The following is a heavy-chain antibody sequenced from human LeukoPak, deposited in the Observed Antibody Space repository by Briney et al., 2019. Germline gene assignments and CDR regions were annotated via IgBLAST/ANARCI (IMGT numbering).Heavy chain of an antibody. CDR3: ARGSSYDFCSGYNWFDP. CDR1: GGSISSYY. CDR2: IYTSGST. D-gene: IGHD3-3*01. V-gene: IGHV4-4*07. Sequence: PSETLSLTCTVSGGSISSYYWSWIRQPAGKGLEWIGRIYTSGSTNYNPSLKSRVTMSVDTPKNQFSLKLSSVTAADTAVYYCARGSSYDFCSGYNWFDPWGQGTLVTVSS. J-gene: IGHJ5*02.